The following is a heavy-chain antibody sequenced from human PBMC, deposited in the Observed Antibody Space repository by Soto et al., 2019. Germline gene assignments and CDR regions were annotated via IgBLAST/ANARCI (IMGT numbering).Heavy chain of an antibody. Sequence: GASVKVSCKASGYTFTSYYMHWVRQAPGQGLEWMGIINPSGGSTSYAQKFQGRVTMTRDTSTSTVYMELSSLRSEDTAVYYCARSGLKGAPGWWFDPWGQGTLVTVSS. CDR1: GYTFTSYY. CDR2: INPSGGST. V-gene: IGHV1-46*01. CDR3: ARSGLKGAPGWWFDP. J-gene: IGHJ5*02. D-gene: IGHD1-26*01.